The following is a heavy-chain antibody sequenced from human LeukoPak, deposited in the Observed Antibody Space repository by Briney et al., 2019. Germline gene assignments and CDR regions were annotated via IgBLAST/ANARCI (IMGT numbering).Heavy chain of an antibody. D-gene: IGHD1-26*01. CDR2: INPNSGGT. Sequence: EASVKVSCKASGYTFTGYYMHWVRQAPGQGLEWMGWINPNSGGTNYAQKFQGRVTMTRDTSISAAYMELSRLRSDDTAVYYCARVGPSGSYYEYWGQGTLVTVSS. J-gene: IGHJ4*02. CDR1: GYTFTGYY. CDR3: ARVGPSGSYYEY. V-gene: IGHV1-2*02.